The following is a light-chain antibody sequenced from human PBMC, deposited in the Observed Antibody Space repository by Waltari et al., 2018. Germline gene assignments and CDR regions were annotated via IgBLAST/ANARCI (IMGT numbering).Light chain of an antibody. V-gene: IGKV3-20*01. Sequence: EIVLTQSLGTLSSSPRERATLSCRARQSFSNTHLAWYKQKPGQAPRLLIYDVYSRATDIPHRFSGSGSGTDFTLTISRVEPEDFAVYYCQHYVGPPLTFGQGTRLEIK. J-gene: IGKJ5*01. CDR1: QSFSNTH. CDR2: DVY. CDR3: QHYVGPPLT.